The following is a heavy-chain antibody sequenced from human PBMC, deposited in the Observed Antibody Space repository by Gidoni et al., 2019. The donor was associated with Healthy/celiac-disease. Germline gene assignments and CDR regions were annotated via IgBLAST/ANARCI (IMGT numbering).Heavy chain of an antibody. V-gene: IGHV3-20*01. J-gene: IGHJ4*02. CDR2: INWNGGST. CDR3: ARAKDYCTNGVCSTGDY. Sequence: EVQLVESGGGVVRPGGSLRLSCAASGFTFVDYGMSWVRQAPGKGLEWVSGINWNGGSTGYADSVKGRFTISRDNAKNSLYLQMNSLRAEDTALYHCARAKDYCTNGVCSTGDYWGQGTLVTVSS. CDR1: GFTFVDYG. D-gene: IGHD2-8*01.